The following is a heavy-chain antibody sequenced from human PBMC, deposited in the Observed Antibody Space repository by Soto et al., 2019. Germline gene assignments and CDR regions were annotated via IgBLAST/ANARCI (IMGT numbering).Heavy chain of an antibody. V-gene: IGHV4-39*01. Sequence: SETLSLTCSVSGGSINSSSYFWGWVRQPPGKGLEWIGSIYYSGSTYYNPSLRSRVTISVDTSKNQFSLKLSSVTAADTAVFYCARHYSSGSRNWFDPWGKGTLVTVSS. J-gene: IGHJ5*02. D-gene: IGHD6-19*01. CDR2: IYYSGST. CDR3: ARHYSSGSRNWFDP. CDR1: GGSINSSSYF.